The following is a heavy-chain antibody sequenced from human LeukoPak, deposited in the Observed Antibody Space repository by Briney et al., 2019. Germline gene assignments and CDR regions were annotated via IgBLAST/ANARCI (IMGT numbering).Heavy chain of an antibody. CDR3: ARDSRVGRGSDY. CDR2: IYTSGST. V-gene: IGHV4-61*02. J-gene: IGHJ4*02. Sequence: PSQTLSLTCTVSGGSISSGSYYWSWIRQPAGKGLEWIGRIYTSGSTNYNPSLKSRVTISVDTSKNQFSLKLSSVTAADTAVYYCARDSRVGRGSDYWGQGTLVTVSS. CDR1: GGSISSGSYY.